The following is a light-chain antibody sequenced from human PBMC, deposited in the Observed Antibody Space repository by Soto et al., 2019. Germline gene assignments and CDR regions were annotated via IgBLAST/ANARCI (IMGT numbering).Light chain of an antibody. CDR1: QSVSSSY. CDR2: GAS. V-gene: IGKV3D-7*01. J-gene: IGKJ5*01. CDR3: QHNYTPFT. Sequence: PGERVTLSCSASQSVSSSYLTLYQQKPGQAPRLLIYGASTRATSIPARFSGSGSGTDFTLTISRLQPEDFAVYYCQHNYTPFTFGQGTLVEIK.